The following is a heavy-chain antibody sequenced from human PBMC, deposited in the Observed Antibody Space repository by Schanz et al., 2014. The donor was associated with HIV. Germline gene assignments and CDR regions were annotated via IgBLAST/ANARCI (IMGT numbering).Heavy chain of an antibody. CDR2: INWNNKVM. Sequence: EVQIVESGGGVVQPGRSLRLSCAASGFSFNDFAVHWVRQTPGKGLEWVSGINWNNKVMGYVDSVKGRFSISRDTAKNSLYLQTNDLXXXXXXXYYCVKDFTPWKGGFDSWGQGTLVTVSS. CDR1: GFSFNDFA. D-gene: IGHD3-10*02. CDR3: VKDFTPWKGGFDS. V-gene: IGHV3-9*01. J-gene: IGHJ4*02.